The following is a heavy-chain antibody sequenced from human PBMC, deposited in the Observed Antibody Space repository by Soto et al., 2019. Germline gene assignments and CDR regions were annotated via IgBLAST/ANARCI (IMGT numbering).Heavy chain of an antibody. J-gene: IGHJ6*02. CDR3: VRQGIGALHGLVDV. CDR2: IYSNGGT. Sequence: QVQLQVWGSGLVKPSDTLSLTCTVSGDSIGTYNWGWIRQPPGKRLEWIGYIYSNGGTSYNPALKSRVTISADTSTKQFSLRLSSVTAADTAVYYCVRQGIGALHGLVDVWGQGTTVTVSS. V-gene: IGHV4-59*08. D-gene: IGHD1-26*01. CDR1: GDSIGTYN.